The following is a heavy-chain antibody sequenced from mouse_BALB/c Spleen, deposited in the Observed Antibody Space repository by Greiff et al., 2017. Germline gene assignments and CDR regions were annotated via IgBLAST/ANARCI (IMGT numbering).Heavy chain of an antibody. Sequence: QVQLQQSGAELVRPGSSVKISCKASGYAFSSYWMNWVKQRPGQGLEWIGQIYPGDGDTNYNRKFKGKATLTADKSSSTAYMQLSSLTSEDSAVYFCARGDGYYWFAYWGQGTLVTVSA. V-gene: IGHV1-80*01. D-gene: IGHD2-3*01. J-gene: IGHJ3*01. CDR2: IYPGDGDT. CDR1: GYAFSSYW. CDR3: ARGDGYYWFAY.